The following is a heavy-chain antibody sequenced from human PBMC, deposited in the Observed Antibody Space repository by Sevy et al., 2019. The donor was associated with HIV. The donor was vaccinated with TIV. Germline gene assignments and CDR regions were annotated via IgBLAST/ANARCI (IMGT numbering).Heavy chain of an antibody. CDR3: ARGDYMTTANFDY. Sequence: SETLSLTCTVSGGSISSGGYYWSWIRQHPGEGLEWIGYIYYSGSTYYNPSLKSRVTISVDTSKNQFSLKLSSVTAADTAVYYCARGDYMTTANFDYWGQGTLVTVSS. D-gene: IGHD4-17*01. CDR2: IYYSGST. J-gene: IGHJ4*02. V-gene: IGHV4-31*03. CDR1: GGSISSGGYY.